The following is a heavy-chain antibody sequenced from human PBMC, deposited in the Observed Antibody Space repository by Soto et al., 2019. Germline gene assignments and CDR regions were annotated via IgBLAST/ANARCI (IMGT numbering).Heavy chain of an antibody. CDR1: GFTFGTTD. CDR3: VKNSGWFNT. J-gene: IGHJ5*02. CDR2: IDGSGGIT. V-gene: IGHV3-23*01. D-gene: IGHD3-10*01. Sequence: GWSLRLSCAASGFTFGTTDMNWFRQAPGEGLEWVSTIDGSGGITYYADSVKGRFTISRDNSRNTVYLQMNSLRGDDTALYYCVKNSGWFNTWGQGALVTVSS.